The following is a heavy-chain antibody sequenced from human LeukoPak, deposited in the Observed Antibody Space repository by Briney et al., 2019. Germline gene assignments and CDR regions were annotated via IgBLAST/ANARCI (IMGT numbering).Heavy chain of an antibody. J-gene: IGHJ4*02. CDR2: IIPILGIA. CDR1: GCTFSSYT. CDR3: AKRLRDGYNVAVDY. V-gene: IGHV1-69*02. Sequence: ASVKVSCKASGCTFSSYTISWVRQAPGRGLEWMGRIIPILGIANYAQKFQGRVTITADKSTSTAYMELSSLRSEDTAVYYCAKRLRDGYNVAVDYWGQGTLVTVSS. D-gene: IGHD5-24*01.